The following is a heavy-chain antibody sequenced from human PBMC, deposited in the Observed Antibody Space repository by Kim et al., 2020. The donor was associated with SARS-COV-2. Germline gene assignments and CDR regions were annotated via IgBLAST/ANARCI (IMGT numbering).Heavy chain of an antibody. CDR1: GFTFDDYG. J-gene: IGHJ4*02. CDR2: INRNSDST. CDR3: VRGYAGGPFDL. D-gene: IGHD3-16*01. V-gene: IGHV3-20*01. Sequence: GGSLRLSCAASGFTFDDYGMSWVRQAPGKGLEWVSGINRNSDSTGYADSVKGRFTISRDNAKNSLFLQMNSPRAEDTALYHCVRGYAGGPFDLWGQGTQVTVSS.